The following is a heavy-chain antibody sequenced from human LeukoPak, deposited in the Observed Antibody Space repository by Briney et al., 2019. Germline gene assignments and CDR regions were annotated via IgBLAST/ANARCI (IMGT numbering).Heavy chain of an antibody. Sequence: GGSLRLSCEASGFIFGNYYMSWIRQAPGKGLEWVSYINSGGTTIYSVDSMKGRFTISRDNAKNSLYLQMNSLRVEDTAVYYCARGGGATYSYYFDYWGQGTLVTVSS. CDR2: INSGGTTI. CDR3: ARGGGATYSYYFDY. J-gene: IGHJ4*02. CDR1: GFIFGNYY. V-gene: IGHV3-11*04. D-gene: IGHD1-26*01.